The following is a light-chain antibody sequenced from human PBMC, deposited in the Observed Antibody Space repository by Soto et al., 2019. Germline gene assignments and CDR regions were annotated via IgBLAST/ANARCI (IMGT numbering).Light chain of an antibody. CDR1: SSNIGGNS. CDR3: GSWDSSLSAYV. CDR2: DDN. Sequence: AAPGQKVTISCSGSSSNIGGNSVSWYQQLPGTAPKLLIYDDNKRPSGIPDRFSGSKSGTSATLGITGFQTGDEADYYCGSWDSSLSAYVFGTGTKVTVL. J-gene: IGLJ1*01. V-gene: IGLV1-51*01.